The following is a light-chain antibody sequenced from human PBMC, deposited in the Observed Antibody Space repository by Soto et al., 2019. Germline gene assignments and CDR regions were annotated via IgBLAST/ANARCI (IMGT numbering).Light chain of an antibody. CDR1: SSNIGGNS. CDR3: GSWDSSLSAYV. CDR2: DDN. Sequence: AAPGQKVTISCSGSSSNIGGNSVSWYQQLPGTAPKLLIYDDNKRPSGIPDRFSGSKSGTSATLGITGFQTGDEADYYCGSWDSSLSAYVFGTGTKVTVL. J-gene: IGLJ1*01. V-gene: IGLV1-51*01.